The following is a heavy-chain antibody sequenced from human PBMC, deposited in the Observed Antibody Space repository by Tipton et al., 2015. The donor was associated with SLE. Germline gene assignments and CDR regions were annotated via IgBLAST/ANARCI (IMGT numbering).Heavy chain of an antibody. CDR1: GVSISSFH. D-gene: IGHD2-8*01. Sequence: TLSLTCIVSGVSISSFHWSWIRQTPGKGPEWIGTIYYSGSTYYYPSLKSRITISVDTSKNQFSLEVRSVTVADTAVYYCVRLRSKVLIDYWGQGTLVTVSS. J-gene: IGHJ4*02. CDR2: IYYSGST. CDR3: VRLRSKVLIDY. V-gene: IGHV4-59*12.